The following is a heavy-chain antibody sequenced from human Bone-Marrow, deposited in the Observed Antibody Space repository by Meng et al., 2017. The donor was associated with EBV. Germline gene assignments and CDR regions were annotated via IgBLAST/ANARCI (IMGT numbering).Heavy chain of an antibody. V-gene: IGHV1-3*01. Sequence: QVQLVQSGAEVKKPGASVKVSCKASGYTFTSYAMHWVRQAPGQRLEWMGWINVGNGDTKYSQKFQGRVTITRDTSATTAYMELSSLRSEDTAVYYCARDLEGFDPWGQGNLVT. D-gene: IGHD1-1*01. CDR1: GYTFTSYA. J-gene: IGHJ5*02. CDR2: INVGNGDT. CDR3: ARDLEGFDP.